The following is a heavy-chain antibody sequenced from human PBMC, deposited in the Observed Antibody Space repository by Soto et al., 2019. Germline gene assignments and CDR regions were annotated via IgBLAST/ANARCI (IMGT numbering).Heavy chain of an antibody. J-gene: IGHJ4*02. V-gene: IGHV3-23*01. CDR2: ISGGGGNT. CDR1: GFTFNNYA. Sequence: PGGSLRLSCAASGFTFNNYAMSWVRQAPGKGLEWVSAISGGGGNTYYADSVKGHFTISRDNSKNTLFLQMNSLRAEDTAIYYCAKLDGVAAIYHFDSWGQGTLVTVSS. CDR3: AKLDGVAAIYHFDS. D-gene: IGHD2-8*01.